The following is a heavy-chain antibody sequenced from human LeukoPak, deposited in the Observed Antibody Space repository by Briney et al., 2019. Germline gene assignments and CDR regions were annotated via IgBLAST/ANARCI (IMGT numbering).Heavy chain of an antibody. V-gene: IGHV3-48*01. CDR2: ISSSSSTI. J-gene: IGHJ4*02. CDR1: GFTFSSYA. CDR3: ARQRWLFDY. D-gene: IGHD3-22*01. Sequence: PGGSLRLSCAASGFTFSSYAMSWVRQAPGKGLEWVSYISSSSSTIYYADSVKGRFTISRDNAKNSLYLQMNSLRAEDTAVYYCARQRWLFDYWGQGTLVTVSS.